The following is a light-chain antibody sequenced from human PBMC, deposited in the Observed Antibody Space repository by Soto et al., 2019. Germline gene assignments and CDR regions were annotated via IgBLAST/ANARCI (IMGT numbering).Light chain of an antibody. J-gene: IGKJ1*01. V-gene: IGKV2-24*01. Sequence: DIVMTQTPLSSPVTLGQPASISCRSSRSLVHSDGNTYLSWLQQRPGQPPRLLIYRVSNRFSGVPDRFSCSGIGTDFALKISRVEVEDVGVYFCAQETHFPRTFGQGTQVEI. CDR2: RVS. CDR1: RSLVHSDGNTY. CDR3: AQETHFPRT.